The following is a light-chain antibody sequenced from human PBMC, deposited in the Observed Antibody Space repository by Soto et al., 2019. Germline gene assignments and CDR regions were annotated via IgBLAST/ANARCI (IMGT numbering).Light chain of an antibody. Sequence: IQLTQSPSTLSASVGDRVTITCRASQSVQTWLAWFQQQPGKAPKFLIYKATTLETCVPSRFSGSGSETEFTLTISDLQPDDLGTYYCQQYNNYFTFGQGTKVDIK. J-gene: IGKJ1*01. CDR2: KAT. V-gene: IGKV1-5*03. CDR3: QQYNNYFT. CDR1: QSVQTW.